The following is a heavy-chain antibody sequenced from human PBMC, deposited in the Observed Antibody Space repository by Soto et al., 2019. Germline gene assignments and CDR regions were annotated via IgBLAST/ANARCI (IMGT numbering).Heavy chain of an antibody. V-gene: IGHV3-7*01. Sequence: GGSLRLSCVASGFTFSNYWMSWVRQAPGKGLEWVANMKKDGSQKYYVDSVKGRFTISRDNARNSLYLQMNSLRVEDTAVYYCARDWFDAWGQGTLVTVS. J-gene: IGHJ5*02. CDR2: MKKDGSQK. CDR1: GFTFSNYW. CDR3: ARDWFDA.